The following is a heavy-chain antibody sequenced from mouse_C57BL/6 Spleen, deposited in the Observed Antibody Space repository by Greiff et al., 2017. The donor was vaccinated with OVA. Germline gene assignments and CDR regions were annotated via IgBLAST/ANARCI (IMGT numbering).Heavy chain of an antibody. Sequence: VQLKESGPELVKPGASVKIPCKASGYTFTDYNMDWVKQSHGKSLEWIGDINPNNGGTIYNQKFKGKATLTVDKSSSTAYMELRSLTSEDTAVYYCARGGGYDWFAYWGQGTLVTVSA. V-gene: IGHV1-18*01. D-gene: IGHD2-2*01. J-gene: IGHJ3*01. CDR2: INPNNGGT. CDR1: GYTFTDYN. CDR3: ARGGGYDWFAY.